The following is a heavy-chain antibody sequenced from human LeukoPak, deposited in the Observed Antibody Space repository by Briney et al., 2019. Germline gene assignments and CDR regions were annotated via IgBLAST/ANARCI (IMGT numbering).Heavy chain of an antibody. D-gene: IGHD2-8*01. CDR1: GGSISRSNYY. J-gene: IGHJ6*02. V-gene: IGHV4-61*01. CDR3: ARDAVSALYGMDV. CDR2: IYYSGST. Sequence: PSETLSLTCTVSGGSISRSNYYWSWIRQPPGKGLEWIGYIYYSGSTNYNPSLKSRVTISVDTSKNQFSLKLSSVTAADTAVYYCARDAVSALYGMDVWGQGTTVTVSS.